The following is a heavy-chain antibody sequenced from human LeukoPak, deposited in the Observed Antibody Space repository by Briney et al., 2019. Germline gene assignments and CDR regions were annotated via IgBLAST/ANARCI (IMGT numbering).Heavy chain of an antibody. CDR3: ARHRGRYYDSGSYYYFDY. Sequence: SETLSLTCTVSGGSISSSGYYWGWIRQPPGRGLEWVGSVYYTGSTFYNPSLKSRVTTSVDTSKNHFSLNLSSVTAADTAVYYCARHRGRYYDSGSYYYFDYWGQGTLVTVSS. CDR1: GGSISSSGYY. D-gene: IGHD3-10*01. CDR2: VYYTGST. J-gene: IGHJ4*02. V-gene: IGHV4-39*02.